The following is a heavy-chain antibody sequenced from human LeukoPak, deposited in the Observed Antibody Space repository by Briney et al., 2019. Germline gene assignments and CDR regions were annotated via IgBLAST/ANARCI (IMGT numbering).Heavy chain of an antibody. CDR3: ARGPYSYDSSGAFDI. CDR2: IYTSGSA. V-gene: IGHV4-61*02. Sequence: PSETLSLTCTVSGGSISSGNYYWSWIRKPAGKGLEWIGRIYTSGSANYNPSLKSRVTISVDTSKNQFSLKLSSVTAADTAVYFCARGPYSYDSSGAFDIWGQGTMVTVSS. CDR1: GGSISSGNYY. D-gene: IGHD3-22*01. J-gene: IGHJ3*02.